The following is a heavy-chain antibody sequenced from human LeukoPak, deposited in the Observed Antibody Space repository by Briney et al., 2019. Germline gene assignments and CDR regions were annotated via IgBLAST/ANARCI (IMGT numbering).Heavy chain of an antibody. CDR1: GYTFAGYY. J-gene: IGHJ4*02. CDR3: ARTGIAAADTDY. D-gene: IGHD6-13*01. V-gene: IGHV1-2*06. CDR2: INPYSGGT. Sequence: ASVKVSCKASGYTFAGYYMHWVRQAPGQGLEWMGRINPYSGGTNYAQKFQGRVTMTRDMSISTAYMDLSRLRSDDTAVYYCARTGIAAADTDYWGQGTLVTVSS.